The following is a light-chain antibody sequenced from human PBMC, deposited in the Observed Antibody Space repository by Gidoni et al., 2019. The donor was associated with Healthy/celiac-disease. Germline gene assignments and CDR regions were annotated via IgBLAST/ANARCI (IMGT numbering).Light chain of an antibody. J-gene: IGKJ3*01. CDR1: KGISSY. V-gene: IGKV1-9*01. Sequence: DIQLTQSSSFLSASVGDRVTITCRASKGISSYLAWYQQKPGKAPKLLIYAASTLQSGVPSRFSGSGSGTEFTLTISSLQPEDFATYYCQQLNSYPFTFGPXTKVDIK. CDR2: AAS. CDR3: QQLNSYPFT.